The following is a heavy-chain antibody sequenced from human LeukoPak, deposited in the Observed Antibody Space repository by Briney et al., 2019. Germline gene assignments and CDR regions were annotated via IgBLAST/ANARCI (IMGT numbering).Heavy chain of an antibody. CDR2: INHSGST. CDR1: GGSFSGYY. D-gene: IGHD6-13*01. V-gene: IGHV4-34*01. J-gene: IGHJ5*02. CDR3: ARLKRVRYSSSWPIGGNWFDP. Sequence: SETLSLTCAVYGGSFSGYYWSWIRQPPGKGLEWIGEINHSGSTNYNPSLKSRVTISVDTSKNQFSLKLSSVTAADTAVYYCARLKRVRYSSSWPIGGNWFDPWGQGTLVTVSS.